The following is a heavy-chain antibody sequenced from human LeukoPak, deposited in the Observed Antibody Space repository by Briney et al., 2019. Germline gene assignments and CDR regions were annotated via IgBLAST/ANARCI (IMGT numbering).Heavy chain of an antibody. V-gene: IGHV4-61*02. D-gene: IGHD1-26*01. CDR3: ARDGKLLGYYYYMDV. CDR2: IYTSGST. CDR1: GGSISSGSYY. Sequence: PSQTLSLTCTVSGGSISSGSYYWSWIRQPAGKGLEWIGRIYTSGSTNYNPSLKSRVTISVDTSKNQFSLKLSSVTAADTAVYYCARDGKLLGYYYYMDVWGKGTTVTVSS. J-gene: IGHJ6*03.